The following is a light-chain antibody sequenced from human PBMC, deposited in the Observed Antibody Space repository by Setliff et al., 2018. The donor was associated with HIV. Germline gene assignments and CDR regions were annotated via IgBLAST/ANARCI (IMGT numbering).Light chain of an antibody. CDR3: SSYTSISTVV. V-gene: IGLV2-14*01. CDR1: GSDVGRYNY. J-gene: IGLJ2*01. Sequence: ALAQPASVSGSPGQSITISCTGTGSDVGRYNYVSWYQHHPGKAPKLMIYEVSNRPSGVSNRFSGSKSGNTASLTISGLQADDEADYYCSSYTSISTVVFGGGTKGTVL. CDR2: EVS.